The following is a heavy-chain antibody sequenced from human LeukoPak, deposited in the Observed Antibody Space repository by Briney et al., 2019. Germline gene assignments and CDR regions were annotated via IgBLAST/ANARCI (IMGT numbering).Heavy chain of an antibody. D-gene: IGHD3-10*01. CDR1: GWTFNQSV. CDR2: IDVGSGDT. Sequence: AVTVSCLPCGWTFNQSVMQGVGQAGGQRREGVDWIDVGSGDTKCEQMFQERVNITRDMSTSTAYMELSSLRSEDTAVYYCASFRHSSGSGAVDIWGQGTMVTVSS. J-gene: IGHJ3*02. V-gene: IGHV1-58*02. CDR3: ASFRHSSGSGAVDI.